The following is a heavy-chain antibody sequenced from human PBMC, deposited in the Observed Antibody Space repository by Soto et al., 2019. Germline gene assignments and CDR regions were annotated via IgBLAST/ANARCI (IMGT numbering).Heavy chain of an antibody. Sequence: QVQLQESGPGLVKPSQTLSLTCTVSGGSISSGDYYWSWIRQPPGKGLEWIGYIYYSGSTYYNPSLQSRVTISVDTSKNQFSLKLSSVTAADTAVYYCARCAYYDSSGYHAGFDYWGQGTLVTVSS. D-gene: IGHD3-22*01. J-gene: IGHJ4*02. CDR3: ARCAYYDSSGYHAGFDY. CDR1: GGSISSGDYY. CDR2: IYYSGST. V-gene: IGHV4-30-4*01.